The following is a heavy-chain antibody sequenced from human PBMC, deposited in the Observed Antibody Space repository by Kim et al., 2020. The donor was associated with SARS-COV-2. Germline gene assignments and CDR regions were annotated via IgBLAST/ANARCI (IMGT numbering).Heavy chain of an antibody. CDR2: IWYDGSNK. CDR3: AKDSERGYDILTGWEGVYYYGMDV. J-gene: IGHJ6*02. V-gene: IGHV3-33*06. D-gene: IGHD3-9*01. Sequence: GGSLRLSCAASGFTFSSYGMHWVRQAPGKGLEWVAVIWYDGSNKYYADSVKGRFTISRDNSKNTLYLQMNSLRAEDTAVYYCAKDSERGYDILTGWEGVYYYGMDVWGQGTTVTVSS. CDR1: GFTFSSYG.